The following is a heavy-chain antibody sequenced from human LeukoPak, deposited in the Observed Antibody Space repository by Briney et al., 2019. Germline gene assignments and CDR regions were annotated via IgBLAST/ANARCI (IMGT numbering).Heavy chain of an antibody. CDR2: INHSGST. Sequence: SETLSLTCAVYGGSFSSYYWSWIRQPPGKGLEWIGEINHSGSTNYNPSLKSRVTISVDTSKNQFSLKLSSVTAADTAVYYCARGGIRYFDWLRTPYYFDYWGQGTLVTVSS. CDR3: ARGGIRYFDWLRTPYYFDY. J-gene: IGHJ4*02. D-gene: IGHD3-9*01. V-gene: IGHV4-34*01. CDR1: GGSFSSYY.